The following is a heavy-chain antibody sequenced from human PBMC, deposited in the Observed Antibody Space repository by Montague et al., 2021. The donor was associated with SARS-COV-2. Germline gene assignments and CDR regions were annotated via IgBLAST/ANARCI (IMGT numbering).Heavy chain of an antibody. CDR3: ARDPYYDFWSGYYFDY. D-gene: IGHD3-3*01. CDR1: GFTFSSYG. J-gene: IGHJ4*02. Sequence: SMRLSCEAYGFTFSSYGMHWVRQAPGKGLEWVAVIWYDGSNKYYADSVKGRFTISRDNSKNTLDLQMNSLRAEDTAVYYCARDPYYDFWSGYYFDYWGQGTLVTVSS. V-gene: IGHV3-33*01. CDR2: IWYDGSNK.